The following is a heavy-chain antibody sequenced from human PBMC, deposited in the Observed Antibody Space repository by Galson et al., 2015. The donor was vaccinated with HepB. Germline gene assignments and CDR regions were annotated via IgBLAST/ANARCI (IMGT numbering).Heavy chain of an antibody. D-gene: IGHD2-15*01. CDR1: GFTFSGYW. CDR2: INQDGSEK. CDR3: ATQGHCSGGTCYSSRSAPSDY. J-gene: IGHJ4*02. V-gene: IGHV3-7*01. Sequence: SLRLSCAASGFTFSGYWITWVRQAPGKGLEWVANINQDGSEKFYVDSVKGRFSISRDNAKSSLYLQMNSLRAEDTAVYYCATQGHCSGGTCYSSRSAPSDYWGQGSLVTVSS.